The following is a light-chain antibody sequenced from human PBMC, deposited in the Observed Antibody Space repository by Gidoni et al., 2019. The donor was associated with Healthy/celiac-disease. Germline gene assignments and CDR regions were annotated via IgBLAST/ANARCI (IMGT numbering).Light chain of an antibody. V-gene: IGLV3-1*01. CDR2: QDS. CDR1: QLGDKY. J-gene: IGLJ2*01. CDR3: QAWDSSTVV. Sequence: SYELTQPPSASVSPGQTASITCSGDQLGDKYACWYPQKPGQSPVLVIYQDSKRPSGIPERFSGSNSGNTATLTISGTQAMDEADYYCQAWDSSTVVFGGGTKLTVL.